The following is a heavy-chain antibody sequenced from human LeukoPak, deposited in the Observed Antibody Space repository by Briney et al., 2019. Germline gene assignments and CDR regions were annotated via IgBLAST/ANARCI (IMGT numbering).Heavy chain of an antibody. V-gene: IGHV3-15*04. CDR3: ATSYKTYYGSGRPPN. CDR1: GFTFSNAW. D-gene: IGHD3-10*01. Sequence: GGSLRLSCAASGFTFSNAWMNWVRQAPGKGLEWVGRIESKTDGGTTAYAAPVKGRFTISRDDSKNTLYLQMNSLKTEDTAVYFCATSYKTYYGSGRPPNWGQGTLVTVSS. CDR2: IESKTDGGTT. J-gene: IGHJ4*02.